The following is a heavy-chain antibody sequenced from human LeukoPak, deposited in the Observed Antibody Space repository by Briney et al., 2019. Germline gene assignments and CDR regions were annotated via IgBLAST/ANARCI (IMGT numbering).Heavy chain of an antibody. V-gene: IGHV4-34*01. J-gene: IGHJ3*02. CDR2: INHSGST. CDR3: ATMATYAFDI. Sequence: SETLSLTCAVYGGPFSGYYWSWIRQPPGKGLEWIGEINHSGSTNYNPSLKSRVTISVDTSKNQFSLKLSSVTAADTAVYYCATMATYAFDIWGQGTMVTVSS. CDR1: GGPFSGYY. D-gene: IGHD5-24*01.